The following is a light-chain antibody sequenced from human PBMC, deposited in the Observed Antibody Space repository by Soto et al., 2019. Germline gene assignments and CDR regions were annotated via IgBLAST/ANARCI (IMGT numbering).Light chain of an antibody. J-gene: IGLJ1*01. Sequence: LTQPASVSGSPGQSITISCTGTSSDVGGYNYVSWYQQLPGKAPKLMIYEVSHRPSGVSNRFSGSKSGNTASLTVSGLQAEDEADYYCSSYAYSNNFVSGTGTKVTVL. V-gene: IGLV2-14*01. CDR2: EVS. CDR1: SSDVGGYNY. CDR3: SSYAYSNNFV.